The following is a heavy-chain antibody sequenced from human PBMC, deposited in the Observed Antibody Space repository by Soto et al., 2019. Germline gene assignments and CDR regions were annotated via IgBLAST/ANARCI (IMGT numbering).Heavy chain of an antibody. CDR3: AKGSGYYYDNSGSNWFDP. Sequence: SGPTLVNPTQTLTLTCNVSGVSLSTGGVGVGWIRQPPGKALEWLALIYWDDDQRSSPSLKSRLTITKDTSKNQVVLTMTNMAPEDTAIYYCAKGSGYYYDNSGSNWFDPWGQGTLVTVSS. J-gene: IGHJ5*02. D-gene: IGHD3-22*01. CDR1: GVSLSTGGVG. V-gene: IGHV2-5*02. CDR2: IYWDDDQ.